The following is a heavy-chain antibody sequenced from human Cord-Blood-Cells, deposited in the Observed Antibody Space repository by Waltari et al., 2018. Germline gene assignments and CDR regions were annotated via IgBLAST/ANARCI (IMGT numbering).Heavy chain of an antibody. J-gene: IGHJ5*02. CDR1: GGSFSGYY. Sequence: QVQLQQWGAGLLKPSETLSLTCAVYGGSFSGYYWSWIRQPPGKGLEWIGEINQSGSTNPNPSLKSRVTTSVDTSKNQFSLKLSSVTAADTAVYYCARRSAAAVLGWFDPWGQGTLVTVSS. D-gene: IGHD6-13*01. CDR3: ARRSAAAVLGWFDP. CDR2: INQSGST. V-gene: IGHV4-34*01.